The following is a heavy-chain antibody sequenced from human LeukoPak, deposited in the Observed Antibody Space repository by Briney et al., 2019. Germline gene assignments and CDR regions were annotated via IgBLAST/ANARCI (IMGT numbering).Heavy chain of an antibody. CDR3: AKSSPPPLRY. J-gene: IGHJ4*02. Sequence: GGSLRLSCAASGFTFSSYSMNWVRQAPGKGLEWVSSISSSSSYIYYADSVKGRFTISRDNAKNSLYLQMNSLRVEDTAVYYCAKSSPPPLRYWGQGTLVTVSS. CDR1: GFTFSSYS. V-gene: IGHV3-21*04. CDR2: ISSSSSYI.